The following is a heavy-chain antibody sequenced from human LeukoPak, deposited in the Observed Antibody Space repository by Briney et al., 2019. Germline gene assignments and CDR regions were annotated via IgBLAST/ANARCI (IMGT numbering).Heavy chain of an antibody. J-gene: IGHJ3*02. D-gene: IGHD6-19*01. CDR1: GFTFSSYE. CDR3: AKVFRWLVMGDAFDI. CDR2: ISSSGSTI. Sequence: GGSLRLSCAASGFTFSSYEMNWVRQAPGKGLEWVSYISSSGSTIYYADSVKGRFTISRDNAKNSLYLQMNSLRAEDMALYYCAKVFRWLVMGDAFDIWGQGTMVTVSS. V-gene: IGHV3-48*03.